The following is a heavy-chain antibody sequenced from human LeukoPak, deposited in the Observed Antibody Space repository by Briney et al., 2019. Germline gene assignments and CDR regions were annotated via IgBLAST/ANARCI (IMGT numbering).Heavy chain of an antibody. CDR3: AREPYCSGTSCYEGTYPDYYYYYGMDV. D-gene: IGHD2-2*01. CDR2: ISAYNGNT. J-gene: IGHJ6*02. CDR1: GYTFTSYG. Sequence: ASVKVSCKASGYTFTSYGISWVRQAPGQGLEWMGWISAYNGNTNYAQKLQGRVTMTTDTSTSTAYMELRSLRSDDTAVYYCAREPYCSGTSCYEGTYPDYYYYYGMDVWGQGTTVTVSS. V-gene: IGHV1-18*01.